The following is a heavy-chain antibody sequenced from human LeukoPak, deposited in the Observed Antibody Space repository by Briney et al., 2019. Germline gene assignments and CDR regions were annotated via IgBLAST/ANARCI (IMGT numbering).Heavy chain of an antibody. Sequence: PSETLSLTCTVSGGSTSSGDYYWSWIRQPPGKGLEWIGYIYYSGSTYYNPSLKSRVTISVDTSKNQFSLKLSSVTAADTAVYYCARVDGDFWSHYYMDVWGKGTTVTVSS. CDR3: ARVDGDFWSHYYMDV. J-gene: IGHJ6*03. CDR1: GGSTSSGDYY. CDR2: IYYSGST. V-gene: IGHV4-30-4*08. D-gene: IGHD3-3*01.